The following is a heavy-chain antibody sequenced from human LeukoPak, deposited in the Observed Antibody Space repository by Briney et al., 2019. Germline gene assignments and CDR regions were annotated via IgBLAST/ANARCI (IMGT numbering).Heavy chain of an antibody. V-gene: IGHV1-2*02. Sequence: ASVKVSCKASGYTFTGYYMHWVRQAPGQGLEWMGWINPNSGGTKYAQKFQGRVTMTRDTSISTAYMELSRLRSDDTAVYYCARGASDTAMVSSYYFDYWGQGTLVTVSS. CDR2: INPNSGGT. D-gene: IGHD5-18*01. CDR1: GYTFTGYY. CDR3: ARGASDTAMVSSYYFDY. J-gene: IGHJ4*02.